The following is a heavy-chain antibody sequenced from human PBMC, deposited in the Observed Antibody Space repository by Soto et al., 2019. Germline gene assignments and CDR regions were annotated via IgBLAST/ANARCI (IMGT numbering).Heavy chain of an antibody. J-gene: IGHJ4*02. V-gene: IGHV4-59*12. D-gene: IGHD2-2*01. CDR1: GGSISSYY. CDR3: ARSSTSANYFDY. Sequence: SETLSLSCTVSGGSISSYYWSWIRQPPGKGLEWIGYIYYSGSTNYNPSLKSRVTISVDTSKNQFSLKLSSVTAADTAVYYCARSSTSANYFDYWGQGTLVTVSS. CDR2: IYYSGST.